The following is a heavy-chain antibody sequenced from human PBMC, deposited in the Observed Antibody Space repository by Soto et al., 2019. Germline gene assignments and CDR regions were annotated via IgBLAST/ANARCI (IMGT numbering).Heavy chain of an antibody. D-gene: IGHD2-21*01. CDR3: AKDAVYNDGLWLMDH. Sequence: GGSLRLSCSASGLPHSNFAMMWVRQAPGKGLECVSGIYGSGRGIEYADSVKGRFTISRDNSKNTVYLEMTDLRADDTAVYYCAKDAVYNDGLWLMDHWGRETQVTSPQ. CDR2: IYGSGRGI. CDR1: GLPHSNFA. V-gene: IGHV3-23*05. J-gene: IGHJ4*02.